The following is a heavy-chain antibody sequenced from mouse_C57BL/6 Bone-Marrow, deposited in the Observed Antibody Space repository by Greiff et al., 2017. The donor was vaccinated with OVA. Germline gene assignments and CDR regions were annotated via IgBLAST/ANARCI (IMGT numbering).Heavy chain of an antibody. CDR1: GYTFTSYR. J-gene: IGHJ2*01. D-gene: IGHD1-1*01. CDR3: ARSYYGSSLGY. Sequence: QVQLQQPGAELVKPGASVKMSCKASGYTFTSYRITWVKQRPGQGLEWIGDIYPGSGSTNYNEKFKSKATLTVDTSSSTAYMQLSSLTSEDSAVYYCARSYYGSSLGYWGQGTTLTVSS. CDR2: IYPGSGST. V-gene: IGHV1-55*01.